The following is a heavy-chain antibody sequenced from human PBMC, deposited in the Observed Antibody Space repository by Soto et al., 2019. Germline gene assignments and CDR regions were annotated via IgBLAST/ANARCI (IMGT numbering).Heavy chain of an antibody. CDR1: GFTFSTYS. CDR3: ARDSRNRQEGMDV. J-gene: IGHJ6*02. Sequence: EVQLVESGGGLVKRGGSLRLSCAASGFTFSTYSINWVGQAPGKGLEGVASISSSAVYIYYADSVKGRFTISRDNAQNSLFLQMNSLRAEDTAVYFCARDSRNRQEGMDVWGHGTTVTVSS. V-gene: IGHV3-21*02. CDR2: ISSSAVYI.